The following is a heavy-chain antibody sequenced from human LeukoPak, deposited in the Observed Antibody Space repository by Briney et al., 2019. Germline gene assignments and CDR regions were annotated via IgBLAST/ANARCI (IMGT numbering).Heavy chain of an antibody. J-gene: IGHJ4*02. CDR2: ISSSSSYI. CDR3: ARDGRYFDWLLGYFDS. D-gene: IGHD3-9*01. V-gene: IGHV3-21*01. CDR1: GFTFSSYS. Sequence: GGSLRLSCAASGFTFSSYSMNWVRQARGKGLEWVSSISSSSSYIYYADSVKGRFTISRDNAKNSPYLQMNSLTAEDTAVYYCARDGRYFDWLLGYFDSWGQGTLVSVSS.